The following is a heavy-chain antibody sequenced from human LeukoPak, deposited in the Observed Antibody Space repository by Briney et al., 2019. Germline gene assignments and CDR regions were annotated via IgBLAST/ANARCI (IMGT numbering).Heavy chain of an antibody. J-gene: IGHJ5*02. CDR3: ARALYSSGWFSP. CDR1: GGSISSGDYY. D-gene: IGHD6-19*01. CDR2: IYYSGST. Sequence: SQTLSLTCTVSGGSISSGDYYWSWIRQPPGQGLEWIGYIYYSGSTYYNPSLKSRVTISVDTSKNQFSLKLSSVTAADTAVYYCARALYSSGWFSPWGQGTLVTVSS. V-gene: IGHV4-30-4*01.